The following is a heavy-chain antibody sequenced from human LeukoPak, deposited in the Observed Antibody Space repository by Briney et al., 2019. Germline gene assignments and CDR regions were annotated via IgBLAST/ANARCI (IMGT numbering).Heavy chain of an antibody. V-gene: IGHV1-18*01. CDR2: ISAYNGNT. J-gene: IGHJ5*02. Sequence: GGSLRLSCAASGIIITSYGISWVRQAPGQGLEWMGWISAYNGNTNYAQKLQGRVTMTTDTSTSTAYMELRSLRSDDTAVYYCARTIAVASFDPWGQGTLVTVSS. CDR3: ARTIAVASFDP. CDR1: GIIITSYG. D-gene: IGHD6-19*01.